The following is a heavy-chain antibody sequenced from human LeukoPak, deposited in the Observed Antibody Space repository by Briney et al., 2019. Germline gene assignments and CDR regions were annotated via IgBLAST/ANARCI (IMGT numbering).Heavy chain of an antibody. V-gene: IGHV4-39*01. J-gene: IGHJ5*02. Sequence: KPSETLSLTCTVSGGSISSSSYYWGWIRQPPGKGLEWIGSIYYSGSTYYNPSLKSRVTISVDTSKNQFSLKLSSVTAADTAVYYCARMGLIRYCSGGSCYSTWFDPWGQGTLVTVSS. CDR3: ARMGLIRYCSGGSCYSTWFDP. D-gene: IGHD2-15*01. CDR2: IYYSGST. CDR1: GGSISSSSYY.